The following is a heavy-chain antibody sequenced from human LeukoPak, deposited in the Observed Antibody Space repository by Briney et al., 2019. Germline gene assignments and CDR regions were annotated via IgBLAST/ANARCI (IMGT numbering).Heavy chain of an antibody. Sequence: SETLSLTCTVSGGSISSYYWSWIRQPPGKGLEWIGYIYYSGSTNYNPSLKSRVTISVDRSKNQFSLKLSSVTAADTAVYYCASGSTGYSSSWLHFQHWGQGTLVTVSS. CDR1: GGSISSYY. CDR2: IYYSGST. J-gene: IGHJ1*01. CDR3: ASGSTGYSSSWLHFQH. D-gene: IGHD6-13*01. V-gene: IGHV4-59*01.